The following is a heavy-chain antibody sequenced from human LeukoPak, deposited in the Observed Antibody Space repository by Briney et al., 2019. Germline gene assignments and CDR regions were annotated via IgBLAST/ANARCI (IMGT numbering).Heavy chain of an antibody. J-gene: IGHJ3*02. V-gene: IGHV3-21*01. Sequence: GGSLRLSCAASGFTFSSYSMNWVRQAPGKGLEWVSSISSSSSYIYYADSVKGRFTISRDNAKNSLYPQMNSLRAEDTAVYYCARVWPESADAFDIWGQGTMVTVSS. CDR2: ISSSSSYI. CDR1: GFTFSSYS. D-gene: IGHD3-10*01. CDR3: ARVWPESADAFDI.